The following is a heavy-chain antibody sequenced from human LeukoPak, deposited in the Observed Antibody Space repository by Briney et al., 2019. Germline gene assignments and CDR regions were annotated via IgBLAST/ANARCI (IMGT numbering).Heavy chain of an antibody. CDR1: GYTFTNYY. J-gene: IGHJ3*02. Sequence: ASVKVSSKASGYTFTNYYMYWVRQAPGQGLEWMGMINLSGGSTTYAQEFQGRVSMTRDTSTSTVYMELSSLRSEDTASYYCARARTYDGCDIWGQGTMVIVYS. CDR3: ARARTYDGCDI. V-gene: IGHV1-46*01. CDR2: INLSGGST.